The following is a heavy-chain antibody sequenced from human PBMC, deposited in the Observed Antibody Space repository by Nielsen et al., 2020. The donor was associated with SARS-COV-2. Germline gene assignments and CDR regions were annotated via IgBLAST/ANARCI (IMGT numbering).Heavy chain of an antibody. J-gene: IGHJ4*02. CDR3: ARGGVLWFAELPDY. CDR2: ISGGSATI. V-gene: IGHV3-48*04. Sequence: GESLKISCVASGFSFNTYSMNWVRQAPGKGLEWVSYISGGSATIYYADSVKGRFTISRDNAKNSLFLQMNSLRAEDTAFYYCARGGVLWFAELPDYWGQGTLVTVSS. CDR1: GFSFNTYS. D-gene: IGHD3-10*01.